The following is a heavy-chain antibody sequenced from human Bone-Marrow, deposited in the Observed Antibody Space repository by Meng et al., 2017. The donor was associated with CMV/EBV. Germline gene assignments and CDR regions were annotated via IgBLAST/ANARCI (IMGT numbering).Heavy chain of an antibody. J-gene: IGHJ4*02. Sequence: GESLKISCAASGFTCDDYTMHWVRQAPGRGLEWVSLITWDGGSTYYADSVKDRFTISRDDSKNSLFLQMNSLRTEDTALSFCAKDRVFRSSTWYAEIDYWGQGPLVTVSS. V-gene: IGHV3-43*01. D-gene: IGHD6-13*01. CDR3: AKDRVFRSSTWYAEIDY. CDR1: GFTCDDYT. CDR2: ITWDGGST.